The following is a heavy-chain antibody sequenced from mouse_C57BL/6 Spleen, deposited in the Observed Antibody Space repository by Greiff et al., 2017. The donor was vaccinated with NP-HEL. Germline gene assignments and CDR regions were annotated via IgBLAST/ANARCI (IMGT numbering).Heavy chain of an antibody. J-gene: IGHJ4*01. CDR2: IYPGSGST. CDR1: GYTFTSYW. V-gene: IGHV1-55*01. Sequence: VQLQESGAELVKPGASVKMSCKASGYTFTSYWITWVKQRPGQGLEWIGDIYPGSGSTNYNEKFKSKATLTVDTSSSTAYMQLSSLTSEDSAVYYCARRDGNYFFYAMDYWGQGTSVTVSS. CDR3: ARRDGNYFFYAMDY. D-gene: IGHD2-1*01.